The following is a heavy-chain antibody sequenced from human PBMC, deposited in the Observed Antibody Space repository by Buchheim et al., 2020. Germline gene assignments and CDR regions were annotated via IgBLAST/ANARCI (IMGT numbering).Heavy chain of an antibody. J-gene: IGHJ6*02. CDR1: GFTFSSYW. CDR3: ARSGASSYYYYYYGMDV. V-gene: IGHV3-74*01. CDR2: INSDGSST. Sequence: EVQLVESGGGLVQPGGSLRLSCAASGFTFSSYWMHWVRQAPGKGLVWVSRINSDGSSTSYADSVKGRFTISRDNAKNTRYLQMNSLRAEDTAVYYCARSGASSYYYYYYGMDVWGQGTT.